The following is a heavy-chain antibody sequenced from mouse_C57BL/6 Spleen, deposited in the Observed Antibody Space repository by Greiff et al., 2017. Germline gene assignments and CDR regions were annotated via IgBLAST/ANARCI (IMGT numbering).Heavy chain of an antibody. CDR3: ARQLRPHYYAMDY. CDR1: GYTFTGYW. J-gene: IGHJ4*01. D-gene: IGHD3-2*02. V-gene: IGHV1-9*01. Sequence: QVQLKQSGAELMQPGASVNLSCKATGYTFTGYWIEWVKQRPGHGLEWFGEILPGSGSTNYNEKFKGKATFTADTSSNTAYMQLSSLTTEDSAIYYCARQLRPHYYAMDYWGQGTSVTVSS. CDR2: ILPGSGST.